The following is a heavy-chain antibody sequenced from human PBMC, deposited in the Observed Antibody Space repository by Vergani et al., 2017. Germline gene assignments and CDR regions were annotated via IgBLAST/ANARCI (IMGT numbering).Heavy chain of an antibody. CDR2: IYYSGST. D-gene: IGHD1-26*01. CDR1: GGSISSSSYY. CDR3: ARDGDSGVGATH. J-gene: IGHJ4*02. V-gene: IGHV4-39*07. Sequence: QLQLQESGPGLVKPSETLSLTCTVSGGSISSSSYYWGWIRQPPGKGLEWIGSIYYSGSTYYNPSLKSRVTISVDTSKNQFSLKLSSVTAADTAVYYCARDGDSGVGATHWGQGTLVTVSS.